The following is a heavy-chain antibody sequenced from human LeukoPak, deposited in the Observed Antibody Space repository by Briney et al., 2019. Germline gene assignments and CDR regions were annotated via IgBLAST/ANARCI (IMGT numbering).Heavy chain of an antibody. J-gene: IGHJ4*02. CDR3: AKYCGSSSSWYKLGFDY. CDR2: ISSSGGST. Sequence: PGGSLRLSCAASGFTFSTYAMSWVRQAPGKGLEWVSAISSSGGSTYYADSVKGRFTISRDNSKNTLYLQMNSLRAEDTAVYYCAKYCGSSSSWYKLGFDYWGQGTLVTVSS. CDR1: GFTFSTYA. D-gene: IGHD6-13*01. V-gene: IGHV3-23*01.